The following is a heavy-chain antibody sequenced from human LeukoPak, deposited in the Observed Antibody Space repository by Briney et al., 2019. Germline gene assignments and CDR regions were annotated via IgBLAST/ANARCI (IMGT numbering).Heavy chain of an antibody. CDR3: ARADDSSGYSPLDAFDI. CDR1: GFTFSSYG. CDR2: IWYDGSNK. J-gene: IGHJ3*02. V-gene: IGHV3-33*01. Sequence: GRSLRLSCAASGFTFSSYGMHWVRQAPGKVLEWVAVIWYDGSNKYYADSVKGRFTISRDNSKNTLYLQMNSLRAEDTAVYYCARADDSSGYSPLDAFDIWGQGTMVTVSS. D-gene: IGHD3-22*01.